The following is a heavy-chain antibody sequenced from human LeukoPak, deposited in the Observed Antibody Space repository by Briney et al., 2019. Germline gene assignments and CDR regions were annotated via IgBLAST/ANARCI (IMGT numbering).Heavy chain of an antibody. CDR2: ISYDGSNK. D-gene: IGHD6-13*01. J-gene: IGHJ4*02. Sequence: QTGGSLRLSCAASGFTFSSYAMHWVRQAPGKGLEWVAVISYDGSNKYYADSVKGRFTISRDNSKNTLYLQMNSLRAEDTAVYYCAKGIAAAGTGNYWGQGTLVTVSS. CDR1: GFTFSSYA. V-gene: IGHV3-30-3*01. CDR3: AKGIAAAGTGNY.